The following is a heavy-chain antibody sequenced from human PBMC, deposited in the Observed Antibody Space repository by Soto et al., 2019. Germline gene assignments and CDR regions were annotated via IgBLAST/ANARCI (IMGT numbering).Heavy chain of an antibody. CDR2: IYYSGST. V-gene: IGHV4-61*01. CDR1: GGSVSSGSYY. Sequence: PSGTLSLTCTVSGGSVSSGSYYWSWIRQPPGKGLEWIGYIYYSGSTNYNPSLKSRVTISVDTSKNQFSLKLSSVTAADTAVYYCVSSSYYYDSTGYPIDYWGQGTLVTVSS. J-gene: IGHJ4*02. D-gene: IGHD3-22*01. CDR3: VSSSYYYDSTGYPIDY.